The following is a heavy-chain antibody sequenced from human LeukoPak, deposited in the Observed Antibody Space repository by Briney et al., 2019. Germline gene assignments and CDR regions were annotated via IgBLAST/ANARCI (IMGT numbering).Heavy chain of an antibody. CDR3: AKDTGSSSWNYFDY. V-gene: IGHV3-9*01. Sequence: GGSLRLSCAASGFPLGSNWMHWVRQAPGKGLVWVSGITWNSGSRDYADSVKGRFTISRDNARNSLDLQMNSLRAEDTAFYYRAKDTGSSSWNYFDYWGQGTLVTVSS. J-gene: IGHJ4*02. CDR2: ITWNSGSR. CDR1: GFPLGSNW. D-gene: IGHD6-13*01.